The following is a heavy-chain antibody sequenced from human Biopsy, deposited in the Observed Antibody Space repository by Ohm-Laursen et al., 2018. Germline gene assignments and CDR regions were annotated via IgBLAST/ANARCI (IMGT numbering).Heavy chain of an antibody. Sequence: SETLSLTCIVSGDSIRNYYWSWIRQAAGQGLEWIGRIYPGGGTIYNPSLKSRVTMSVDTSKNHFSLNLNSVTAADTAVYYCAGIVLGPTNDAFDIWGQGTMVTVSS. CDR1: GDSIRNYY. V-gene: IGHV4-4*07. CDR2: IYPGGGT. J-gene: IGHJ3*02. CDR3: AGIVLGPTNDAFDI. D-gene: IGHD1-26*01.